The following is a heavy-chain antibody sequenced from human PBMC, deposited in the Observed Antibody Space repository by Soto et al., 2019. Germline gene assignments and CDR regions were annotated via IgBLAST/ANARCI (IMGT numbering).Heavy chain of an antibody. CDR1: DFTYSNAW. CDR2: IKSKTDGGTT. CDR3: TTDLGHHTRNYDFWSGYEAPLYYYYGMDV. D-gene: IGHD3-3*01. J-gene: IGHJ6*02. V-gene: IGHV3-15*07. Sequence: GGSLRLSCAASDFTYSNAWLNWVRQAPGKGLEWVGRIKSKTDGGTTDYAAPVKGRFTISRDDSKNTLYLQMNSLKTEDTAVYYCTTDLGHHTRNYDFWSGYEAPLYYYYGMDVWGQGTTVTVSS.